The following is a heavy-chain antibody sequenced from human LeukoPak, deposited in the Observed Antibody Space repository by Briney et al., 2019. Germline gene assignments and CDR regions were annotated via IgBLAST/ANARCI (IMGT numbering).Heavy chain of an antibody. Sequence: ASVTVSCKASGYTFTGYYMHWVRQAPGQGLEWMGWINPNSGGTNYAQKFQGRVTMTRDTSISTAYMELSRLRSDDTAVYYCARVRRAGSSSSIDYWGQGTLVTVSS. D-gene: IGHD2-15*01. CDR3: ARVRRAGSSSSIDY. V-gene: IGHV1-2*02. CDR2: INPNSGGT. J-gene: IGHJ4*02. CDR1: GYTFTGYY.